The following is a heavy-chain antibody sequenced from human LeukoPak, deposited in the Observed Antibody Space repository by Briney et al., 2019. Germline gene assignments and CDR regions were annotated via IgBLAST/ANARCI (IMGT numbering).Heavy chain of an antibody. J-gene: IGHJ4*02. CDR3: ARYYYDSSGYSGIDY. CDR2: IYPGDSDT. Sequence: GESLKISCKGSGSSFTSYWIGWVRQLPGKGLEWMGIIYPGDSDTRYSPPFQGQVTISADKSISTAYLQWSSLKASDTAMYYCARYYYDSSGYSGIDYWGQGTLVTVSS. V-gene: IGHV5-51*01. CDR1: GSSFTSYW. D-gene: IGHD3-22*01.